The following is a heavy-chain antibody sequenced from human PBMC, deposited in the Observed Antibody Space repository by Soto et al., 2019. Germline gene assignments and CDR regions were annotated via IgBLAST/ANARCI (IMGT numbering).Heavy chain of an antibody. CDR1: GCSISSSSYY. CDR3: ARDKITGLFDY. V-gene: IGHV4-39*07. J-gene: IGHJ4*02. Sequence: SWTLSLICTVAGCSISSSSYYWDWIRQPPGKWLEWIGSIYYSGSTYYNPSLKSRVTISVDTSKNQFSLKLTSVTAADTAVYYCARDKITGLFDYWGQGTLVT. CDR2: IYYSGST. D-gene: IGHD2-8*02.